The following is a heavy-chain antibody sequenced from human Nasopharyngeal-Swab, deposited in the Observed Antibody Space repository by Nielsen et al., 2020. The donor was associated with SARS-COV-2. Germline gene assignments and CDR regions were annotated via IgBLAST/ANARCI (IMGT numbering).Heavy chain of an antibody. CDR1: GGSFSGYY. Sequence: SETLSLTCAVYGGSFSGYYWNWIRQAPGKGLEWIGEINHSGSTYYNPSLKSRVTISVDTSKNQFSLKLSSVTAADTAVYYCARGGLIFGVVNKPFDYWGQGTLVTVSS. D-gene: IGHD3-3*01. CDR3: ARGGLIFGVVNKPFDY. V-gene: IGHV4-34*09. CDR2: INHSGST. J-gene: IGHJ4*02.